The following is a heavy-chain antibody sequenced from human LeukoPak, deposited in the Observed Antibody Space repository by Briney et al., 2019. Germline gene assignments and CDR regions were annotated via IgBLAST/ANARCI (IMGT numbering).Heavy chain of an antibody. D-gene: IGHD2-15*01. CDR2: TFYRSKRYN. CDR1: GDSVSNKDAA. Sequence: SQTLSLTCAISGDSVSNKDAAWNWIRESPSRGLEWLGRTFYRSKRYNDYAVSVKGRIIVSADTSKNQFSLHLNSVTPDDTAVYYCGRTVGYFDYWGQGILVTVSS. V-gene: IGHV6-1*01. J-gene: IGHJ4*02. CDR3: GRTVGYFDY.